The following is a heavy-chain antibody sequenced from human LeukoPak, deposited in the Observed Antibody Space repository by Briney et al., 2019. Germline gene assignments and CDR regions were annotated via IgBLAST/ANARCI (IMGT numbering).Heavy chain of an antibody. Sequence: SVKVSCKASGGTFSSYAISWLRQAPGQGLEWMGGIIPIFGTANYAQKFQGRVTITTDESTSTAYMELSSLRSEDTAVYYCARSVEAVAGMYNWFDPWGQGTLVTVSS. D-gene: IGHD6-19*01. CDR2: IIPIFGTA. J-gene: IGHJ5*02. CDR3: ARSVEAVAGMYNWFDP. CDR1: GGTFSSYA. V-gene: IGHV1-69*05.